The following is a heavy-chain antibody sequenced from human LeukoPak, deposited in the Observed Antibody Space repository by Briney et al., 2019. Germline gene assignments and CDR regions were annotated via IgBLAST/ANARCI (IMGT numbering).Heavy chain of an antibody. D-gene: IGHD6-19*01. CDR1: GYTFTGYY. J-gene: IGHJ5*02. V-gene: IGHV1-2*02. CDR2: INPNSGGT. Sequence: AASVKVSCKASGYTFTGYYMHWVRQAPGQGLEWMGWINPNSGGTNYAQKFQGRVTMTRDTSISTAYMELRSLRSDDTAVYYCARRSSSGWAGWFDPWGQGTLVTVSS. CDR3: ARRSSSGWAGWFDP.